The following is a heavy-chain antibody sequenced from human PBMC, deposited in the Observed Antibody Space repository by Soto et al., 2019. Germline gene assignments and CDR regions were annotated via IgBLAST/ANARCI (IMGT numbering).Heavy chain of an antibody. CDR3: ARLNGWSYYYMDV. V-gene: IGHV4-59*08. J-gene: IGHJ6*03. CDR1: GGSISSYY. CDR2: IYYSGST. Sequence: SETLFLTCTVSGGSISSYYWSWIRQPPGKGLEWIGYIYYSGSTNYNPSLKSRVTISVDTSKNQFSLRLSSVTAADTAVYYCARLNGWSYYYMDVWGKGTTVTVSS. D-gene: IGHD6-19*01.